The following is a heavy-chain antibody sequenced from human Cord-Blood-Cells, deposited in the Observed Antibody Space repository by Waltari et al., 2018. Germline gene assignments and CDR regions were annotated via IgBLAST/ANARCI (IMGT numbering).Heavy chain of an antibody. CDR2: FDPEDGET. D-gene: IGHD3-22*01. CDR3: ATEAPDRSGYYYWFDP. Sequence: QVQLVQSGAEVKKPGASVKVSCKVSGYTLTELSMHWVRQAPGKGLEWMGGFDPEDGETIYAQKFQGRGTMTEDTSTDTAYMELSSLRSEDTAVYYCATEAPDRSGYYYWFDPWGQGTLVTVSS. CDR1: GYTLTELS. V-gene: IGHV1-24*01. J-gene: IGHJ5*02.